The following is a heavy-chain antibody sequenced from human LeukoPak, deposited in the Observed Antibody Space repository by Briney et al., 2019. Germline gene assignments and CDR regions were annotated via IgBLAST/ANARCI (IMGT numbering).Heavy chain of an antibody. CDR3: ARGRYNWFDP. V-gene: IGHV1-69*13. CDR2: IIPIFGTA. D-gene: IGHD5-24*01. Sequence: ASVKVSCKASGGTFSSYAISWVRQPPGQGLEWMGGIIPIFGTANYAQKFQGRVTITADESTSTAYMELSSLRSEDTAVYYCARGRYNWFDPWGQGTLVTVSS. J-gene: IGHJ5*02. CDR1: GGTFSSYA.